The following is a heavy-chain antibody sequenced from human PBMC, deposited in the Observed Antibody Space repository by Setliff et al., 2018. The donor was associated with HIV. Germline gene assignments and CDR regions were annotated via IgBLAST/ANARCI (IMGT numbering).Heavy chain of an antibody. J-gene: IGHJ5*02. D-gene: IGHD1-26*01. Sequence: SGPTLVNPTQTLTLTCTFSGFSLSTSGVGVGWIRQPPGKALEWLALIYWDDDKRYSPSLKSRLTITKDTSKNQVVLTMTNMDPVDTATYYCAHRQGGVVGDETYNNWFDPWGQGTLVTVSS. V-gene: IGHV2-5*02. CDR1: GFSLSTSGVG. CDR2: IYWDDDK. CDR3: AHRQGGVVGDETYNNWFDP.